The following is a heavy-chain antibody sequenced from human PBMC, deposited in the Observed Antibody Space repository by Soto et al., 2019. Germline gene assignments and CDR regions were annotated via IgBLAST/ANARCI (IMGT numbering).Heavy chain of an antibody. CDR1: GGSISSGGYY. CDR3: ARDHGDVGDDAFDI. Sequence: SETLSLTCTVSGGSISSGGYYWSWIRQHPGKGLEWIGYIYYSGSTYYNPSLKSRVTISVDTSKNQFSLKLSSVTAADTAVYYCARDHGDVGDDAFDIWGQGTMVTVSS. D-gene: IGHD7-27*01. V-gene: IGHV4-31*03. CDR2: IYYSGST. J-gene: IGHJ3*02.